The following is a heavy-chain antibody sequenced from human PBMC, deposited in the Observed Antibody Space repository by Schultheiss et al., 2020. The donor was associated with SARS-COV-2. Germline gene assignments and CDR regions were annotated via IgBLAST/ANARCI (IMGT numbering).Heavy chain of an antibody. Sequence: ASVKVSCKASGYTFTSYGISWVRQAPGQGLEWMGWISAYNGNTGYAQKFQGRVTMTTDTSTSTAYMELRSLRSDDTAVYYCATRVGDTTLDHWGQGTLVTVSS. CDR1: GYTFTSYG. J-gene: IGHJ4*02. CDR3: ATRVGDTTLDH. V-gene: IGHV1-18*01. D-gene: IGHD1-26*01. CDR2: ISAYNGNT.